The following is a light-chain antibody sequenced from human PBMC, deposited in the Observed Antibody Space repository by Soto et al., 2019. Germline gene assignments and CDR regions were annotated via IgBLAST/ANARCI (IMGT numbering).Light chain of an antibody. V-gene: IGKV3-20*01. CDR2: GAS. J-gene: IGKJ1*01. CDR1: QSVTGSY. Sequence: EIVLTQSPGSLSLSPGERATLSCRASQSVTGSYLAWYQQKPGQAPTLLMHGASSRATGIPGRFSGSGSGTDFTLTISRLEPEDFAVYYCQQYGSSPRTFGQGTKVEIK. CDR3: QQYGSSPRT.